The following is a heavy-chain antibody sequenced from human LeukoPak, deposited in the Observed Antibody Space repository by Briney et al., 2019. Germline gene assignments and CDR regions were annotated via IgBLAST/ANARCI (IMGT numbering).Heavy chain of an antibody. CDR2: IYPGDSVT. CDR1: GYSFTNYW. Sequence: GESLKISCKGSGYSFTNYWIGWVRQMPGKGLEWMGIIYPGDSVTRYSPSFQGQVTFSADKSISTAYLQWSSLKASDTAIYYCARRRYYDSSGYYSYYFDYWGQGTLVTVSS. J-gene: IGHJ4*02. CDR3: ARRRYYDSSGYYSYYFDY. V-gene: IGHV5-51*01. D-gene: IGHD3-22*01.